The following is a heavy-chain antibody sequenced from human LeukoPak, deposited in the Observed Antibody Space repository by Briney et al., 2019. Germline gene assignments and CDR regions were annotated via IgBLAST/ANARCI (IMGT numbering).Heavy chain of an antibody. Sequence: PSETLSLTCTVSGYSISSGYYWGWIRQPPEKGLEWIGSFYHSGSTYHNPSLKSRVSISVDTSKNQFSLKLSSVTAADTAVYYCARDPFYYYDSRGAFDIWGQGTMVTVSS. J-gene: IGHJ3*02. CDR2: FYHSGST. V-gene: IGHV4-38-2*02. CDR3: ARDPFYYYDSRGAFDI. CDR1: GYSISSGYY. D-gene: IGHD3-22*01.